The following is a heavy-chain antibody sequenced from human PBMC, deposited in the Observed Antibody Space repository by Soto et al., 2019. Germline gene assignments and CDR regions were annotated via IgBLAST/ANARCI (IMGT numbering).Heavy chain of an antibody. Sequence: QVQLVESGGGVVQPGRSLRLSCAASGFTFSSYGMHWVRQAPGKGLEWVAVISYDGSNKYYADSVKGRFTISRDNSKNTLYLQMNSLRAEDTAMYYCAKVHGWVGAIDYYYYGMDVWGQGTTVTVSS. J-gene: IGHJ6*02. CDR1: GFTFSSYG. CDR3: AKVHGWVGAIDYYYYGMDV. V-gene: IGHV3-30*18. D-gene: IGHD1-26*01. CDR2: ISYDGSNK.